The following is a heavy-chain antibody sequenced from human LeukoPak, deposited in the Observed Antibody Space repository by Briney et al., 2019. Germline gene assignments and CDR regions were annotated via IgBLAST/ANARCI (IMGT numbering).Heavy chain of an antibody. CDR2: INPSSGST. J-gene: IGHJ4*02. CDR1: GYTFTSYD. D-gene: IGHD2-15*01. CDR3: ARDPWGVVVAAATRRYFDY. V-gene: IGHV1-46*01. Sequence: ASVKVSCKASGYTFTSYDINWVRQAPGQGLEWMGIINPSSGSTTYAQKFQGRVTMTRDTSTSTIYMELSSLKSEDTAVYYCARDPWGVVVAAATRRYFDYWGQGTLVTVSS.